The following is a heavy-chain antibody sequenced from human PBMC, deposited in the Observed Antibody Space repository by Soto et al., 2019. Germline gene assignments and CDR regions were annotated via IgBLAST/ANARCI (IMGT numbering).Heavy chain of an antibody. J-gene: IGHJ4*02. V-gene: IGHV4-4*02. CDR1: GGSISSSNW. CDR2: IYHSGST. D-gene: IGHD1-26*01. CDR3: ASLDGVGATENFDY. Sequence: SETLSLTCAVSGGSISSSNWWSWVRQPPGKGLEWIGEIYHSGSTNYNPSLKSRVTVSVDKSKNQFSLKLSSVTAADTAVYYCASLDGVGATENFDYWGQGTLVTVSS.